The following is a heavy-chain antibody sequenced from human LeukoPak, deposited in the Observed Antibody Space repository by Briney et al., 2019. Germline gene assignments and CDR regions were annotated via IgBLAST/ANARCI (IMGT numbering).Heavy chain of an antibody. Sequence: KSGVSLRLYCAASGFTFRDYYMSWIRQAQGKGLEWVSYISSSGSTIYYADSVKGRFTISRDNAKNSLYLQMNSLRAKDTAVYYCARGGQWLVRGYFQHWGQGTLVTVSS. CDR2: ISSSGSTI. J-gene: IGHJ1*01. CDR3: ARGGQWLVRGYFQH. V-gene: IGHV3-11*01. D-gene: IGHD6-19*01. CDR1: GFTFRDYY.